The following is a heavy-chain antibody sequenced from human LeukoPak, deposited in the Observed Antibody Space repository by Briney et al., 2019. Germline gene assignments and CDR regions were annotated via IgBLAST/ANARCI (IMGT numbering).Heavy chain of an antibody. Sequence: GGSLRLSCVASAFAFSSNWMCWVRQAPGKGLEWVASIKEDGSETYYVDSVKGRFTISRDNAKNSLYLQMNSLRAEDTAVYYCARVDVAARTWGQGTLVTVSS. CDR1: AFAFSSNW. CDR3: ARVDVAART. J-gene: IGHJ5*02. D-gene: IGHD6-13*01. V-gene: IGHV3-7*05. CDR2: IKEDGSET.